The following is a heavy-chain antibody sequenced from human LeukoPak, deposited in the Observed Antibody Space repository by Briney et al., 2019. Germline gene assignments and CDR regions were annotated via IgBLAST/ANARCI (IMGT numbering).Heavy chain of an antibody. CDR2: IRYDGSNK. CDR3: AKEIKFLEWLDSSQYFDY. D-gene: IGHD3-3*01. CDR1: GFTFSIYG. Sequence: GGSLRLSCAASGFTFSIYGMQWVRQAPGKGLEWVAFIRYDGSNKYYADSVKGRFTISRDNSKNTLYLQMNSLRAEDTAVYYCAKEIKFLEWLDSSQYFDYWGQGTLVTVSS. J-gene: IGHJ4*02. V-gene: IGHV3-30*02.